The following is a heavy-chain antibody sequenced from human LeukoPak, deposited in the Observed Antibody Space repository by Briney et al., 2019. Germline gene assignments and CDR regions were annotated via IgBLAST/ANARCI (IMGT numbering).Heavy chain of an antibody. D-gene: IGHD3-22*01. V-gene: IGHV4-59*01. CDR1: GGSFSDYY. CDR3: ARAGSSAYLIDY. J-gene: IGHJ4*02. Sequence: SETLSLTCAVYGGSFSDYYWSWIRQPPGKGLEWIGYIYYSGSTNYNPSLKSRVTISVDTSKNQFSLKLTSVTAADTAVYYCARAGSSAYLIDYWGRGTLVTVSS. CDR2: IYYSGST.